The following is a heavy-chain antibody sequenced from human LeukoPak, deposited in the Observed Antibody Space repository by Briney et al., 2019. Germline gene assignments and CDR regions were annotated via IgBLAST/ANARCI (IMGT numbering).Heavy chain of an antibody. V-gene: IGHV4-39*02. CDR2: IYYSGST. CDR3: AKDLWFGEYTYYFDY. Sequence: SETLSLTCTVSGGSISSSSYYWGWIRQPPGKGLEWIGSIYYSGSTYYNPSLKSRVTISVDTSKNQFSLKLSSVTAADTAVYYCAKDLWFGEYTYYFDYWGQGTLVTVSS. J-gene: IGHJ4*02. CDR1: GGSISSSSYY. D-gene: IGHD3-10*01.